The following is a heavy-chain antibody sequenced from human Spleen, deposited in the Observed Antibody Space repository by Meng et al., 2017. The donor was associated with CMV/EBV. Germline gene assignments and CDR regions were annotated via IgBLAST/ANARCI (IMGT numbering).Heavy chain of an antibody. D-gene: IGHD7-27*01. J-gene: IGHJ4*02. CDR2: IHPHRGDT. CDR3: ARDNNWGPDY. CDR1: GGSFSGYA. Sequence: ASVKVSCKASGGSFSGYAISWVRQAPGQGLEWMGWIHPHRGDTNYAQQFQGRVTLTRDTSINTGYMELTRLTSDDTAVYYCARDNNWGPDYWGQGTLVTVSS. V-gene: IGHV1-2*02.